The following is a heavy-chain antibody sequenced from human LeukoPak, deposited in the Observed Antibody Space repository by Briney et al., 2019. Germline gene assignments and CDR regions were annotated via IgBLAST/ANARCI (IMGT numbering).Heavy chain of an antibody. CDR1: GFTFSSYA. Sequence: GGSLRLSCAASGFTFSSYAMSWVRQAPGKGLEWVSTISGSGTYTYYADSVKGRFTISRDNSKNTLYLQMNSLRAEDTAVYFCAKDPRVAAAYYFDYWGQGTLVTVSS. CDR3: AKDPRVAAAYYFDY. V-gene: IGHV3-23*01. CDR2: ISGSGTYT. D-gene: IGHD2-2*01. J-gene: IGHJ4*02.